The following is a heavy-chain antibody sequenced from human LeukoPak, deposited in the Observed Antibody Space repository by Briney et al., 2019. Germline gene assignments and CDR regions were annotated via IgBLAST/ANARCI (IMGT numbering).Heavy chain of an antibody. CDR2: IYPGDSDT. V-gene: IGHV5-51*01. J-gene: IGHJ4*02. Sequence: GESLKISCKGSGYSFTSYWIGWVRQMPGKGLEWMGIIYPGDSDTRYSPSFQGQVTISADKSISTAYLQWSSLKASDTAMYYCARPRRGYSGYDPFAYWGQGTLVTVSS. CDR3: ARPRRGYSGYDPFAY. D-gene: IGHD5-12*01. CDR1: GYSFTSYW.